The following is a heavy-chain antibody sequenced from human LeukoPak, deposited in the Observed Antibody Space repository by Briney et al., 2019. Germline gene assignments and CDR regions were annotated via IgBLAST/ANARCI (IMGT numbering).Heavy chain of an antibody. CDR1: GYTFTSYG. V-gene: IGHV1-2*02. CDR2: INPNSGGT. D-gene: IGHD6-19*01. CDR3: ARSAPSSGWPLDY. J-gene: IGHJ4*02. Sequence: ASVKDSCKASGYTFTSYGISWVRQAPGQGLEWMGWINPNSGGTNYAQKFQGRVTMTRDTSISTAYMELSRLRSDDTAVYYCARSAPSSGWPLDYWGQGTLVTVSS.